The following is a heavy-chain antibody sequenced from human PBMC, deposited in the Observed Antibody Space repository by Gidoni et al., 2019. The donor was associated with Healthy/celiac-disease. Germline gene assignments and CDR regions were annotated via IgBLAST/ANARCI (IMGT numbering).Heavy chain of an antibody. D-gene: IGHD3-22*01. CDR2: ISSSSSYI. CDR3: ARDYYDSSGYYSRYYFDY. Sequence: EVQLVESGGGLVKPGGSLRLSCAASGFTFSSYSMNWVRQAPGKGLEGGSSISSSSSYIDYADSVKGRFTISRDNAKNSLYLQMNSLRAEDTAVYYCARDYYDSSGYYSRYYFDYWGQGTLVTVSS. J-gene: IGHJ4*02. CDR1: GFTFSSYS. V-gene: IGHV3-21*01.